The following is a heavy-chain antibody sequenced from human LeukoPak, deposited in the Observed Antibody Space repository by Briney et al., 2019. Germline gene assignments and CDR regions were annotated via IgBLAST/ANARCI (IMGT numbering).Heavy chain of an antibody. D-gene: IGHD6-13*01. V-gene: IGHV3-74*01. Sequence: GGSLRLSCAASGFTFSSYWMHWVRQVLGKGLVWVSRINSDGSSTSYADSVKGRFTISRDNAKNTLYLQMNSLRGEDTAVYYCARAQQSSWYSYDYWGQGTLVTVSS. CDR2: INSDGSST. CDR1: GFTFSSYW. CDR3: ARAQQSSWYSYDY. J-gene: IGHJ4*02.